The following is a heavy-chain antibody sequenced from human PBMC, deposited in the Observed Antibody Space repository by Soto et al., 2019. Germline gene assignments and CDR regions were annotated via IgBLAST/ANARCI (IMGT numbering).Heavy chain of an antibody. CDR3: ARDLWVEPELYYYGMDV. D-gene: IGHD1-1*01. V-gene: IGHV4-30-4*01. CDR2: IFYSGTT. J-gene: IGHJ6*02. CDR1: GDSISSTDYY. Sequence: SETLSLTCTVSGDSISSTDYYWSWIRQTPGRGLEWIGHIFYSGTTYYNPSLKSRLTISVDTSKNHFSLRLTSVTAADTAVYYCARDLWVEPELYYYGMDVWGQGTTVTVSS.